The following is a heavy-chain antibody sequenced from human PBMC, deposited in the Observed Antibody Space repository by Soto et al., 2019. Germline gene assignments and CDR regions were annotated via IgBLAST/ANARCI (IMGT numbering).Heavy chain of an antibody. CDR1: GGSISSGGYS. V-gene: IGHV4-31*03. CDR2: IYYSGST. J-gene: IGHJ4*02. D-gene: IGHD2-8*02. Sequence: PSETLSLTCTVSGGSISSGGYSWTWIRQHPGKGLEWIGYIYYSGSTNYNPSLKSRVTISVDTSKNQFSLKLTSVTAADTAVYYCARDKITGLFDYWGQGTLVTAPQ. CDR3: ARDKITGLFDY.